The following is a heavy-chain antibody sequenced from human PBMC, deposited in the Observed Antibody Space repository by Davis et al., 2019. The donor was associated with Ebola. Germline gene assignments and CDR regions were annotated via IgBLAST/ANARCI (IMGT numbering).Heavy chain of an antibody. CDR2: IIPMFGTA. CDR3: ARVLDSSGTDAFDI. Sequence: SVKVSCKASGYTFTSYGISWVRQAPGQGLEWMGGIIPMFGTANYAQKLQGRVTITADKSTSTAYMELSSLRSEDTAVYYCARVLDSSGTDAFDIWGQGTMVTVSS. J-gene: IGHJ3*02. D-gene: IGHD3-22*01. V-gene: IGHV1-69*06. CDR1: GYTFTSYG.